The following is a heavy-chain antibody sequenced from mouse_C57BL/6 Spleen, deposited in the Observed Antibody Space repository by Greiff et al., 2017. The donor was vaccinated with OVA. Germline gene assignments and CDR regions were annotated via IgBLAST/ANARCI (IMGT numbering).Heavy chain of an antibody. D-gene: IGHD2-3*01. CDR3: AREDLMGYYAMDY. V-gene: IGHV1-82*01. CDR1: GYAFSSSW. Sequence: VKVVESGPELVKPGASVKISCKASGYAFSSSWMNWVKQRPGKGLEWIGRIYPGDGDTNYNGKFKGKATLTADKSSSTAYMQLSSLTSEDSAVYFCAREDLMGYYAMDYWGQGTSVTVSS. J-gene: IGHJ4*01. CDR2: IYPGDGDT.